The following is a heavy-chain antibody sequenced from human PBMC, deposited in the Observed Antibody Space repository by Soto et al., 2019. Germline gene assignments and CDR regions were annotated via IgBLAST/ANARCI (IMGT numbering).Heavy chain of an antibody. Sequence: PSETLSLTCTVSGASISSSSYYWGWIRQPPGKGLECIGHVYFGGSTYYNPSLKSQITLSLDTSKNQFSLKLSSVTAADTAVYYCATQGFCSGNDCSLRPYFANWGQGTLVTVSS. J-gene: IGHJ4*02. D-gene: IGHD3-3*01. CDR3: ATQGFCSGNDCSLRPYFAN. CDR1: GASISSSSYY. CDR2: VYFGGST. V-gene: IGHV4-39*01.